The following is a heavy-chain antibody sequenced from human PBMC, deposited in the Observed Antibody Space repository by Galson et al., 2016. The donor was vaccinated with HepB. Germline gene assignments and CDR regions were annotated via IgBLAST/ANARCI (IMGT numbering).Heavy chain of an antibody. D-gene: IGHD3-3*01. V-gene: IGHV1-3*01. CDR2: INAGNGNT. Sequence: SVKVSCKASGYPFTVYTIHWVRQAPGQRLEWMGWINAGNGNTVYSQIFQGRLTITRDTSATTAYMELSSLRSEDTAVYYCARDRAVDYDFWSAHDNYYGMDVWGPGTTVTVSS. CDR1: GYPFTVYT. J-gene: IGHJ6*02. CDR3: ARDRAVDYDFWSAHDNYYGMDV.